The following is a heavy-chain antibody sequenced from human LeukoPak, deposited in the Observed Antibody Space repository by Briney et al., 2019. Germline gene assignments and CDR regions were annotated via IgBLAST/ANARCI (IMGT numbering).Heavy chain of an antibody. J-gene: IGHJ4*02. CDR3: ARTATNCGSYCLDY. Sequence: ASVKVSCKASGYTFTGYYMHWVRQAPGQGLEWMGWINPNNSDTIYAQKFQGRVTMTRDTSLSTGYMELSSLRSDDTAVYYCARTATNCGSYCLDYWGQGTLVTVSS. D-gene: IGHD1-26*01. CDR2: INPNNSDT. CDR1: GYTFTGYY. V-gene: IGHV1-2*02.